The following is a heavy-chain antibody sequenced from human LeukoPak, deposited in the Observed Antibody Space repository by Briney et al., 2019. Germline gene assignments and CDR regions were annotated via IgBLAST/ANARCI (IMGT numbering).Heavy chain of an antibody. J-gene: IGHJ5*02. CDR3: ARGTGTPGWFDP. Sequence: AGGSLRLSCAASGFTFSSYGMHWVRQAPGKGLEWVAVISYDGSNKYYADSVKGRFTISRDNSKNTLYLQMNSLRAGDTAVYYCARGTGTPGWFDPWGQGTLVTVSS. CDR1: GFTFSSYG. CDR2: ISYDGSNK. V-gene: IGHV3-30*03. D-gene: IGHD2-8*02.